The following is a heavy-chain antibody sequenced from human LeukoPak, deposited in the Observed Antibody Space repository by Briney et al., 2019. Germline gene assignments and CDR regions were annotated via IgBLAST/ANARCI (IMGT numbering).Heavy chain of an antibody. CDR3: ATPTTTSYAFDI. Sequence: GGSLRLSCAASGFALNNAWMNWARQAPGKGLEWVGRIKSKTDGGTTDYAAPVKGRFTISRGDSKNTLYLQMNSLKTEDTAVYYCATPTTTSYAFDIWGQGTMVTVSS. J-gene: IGHJ3*02. CDR2: IKSKTDGGTT. D-gene: IGHD4-11*01. CDR1: GFALNNAW. V-gene: IGHV3-15*01.